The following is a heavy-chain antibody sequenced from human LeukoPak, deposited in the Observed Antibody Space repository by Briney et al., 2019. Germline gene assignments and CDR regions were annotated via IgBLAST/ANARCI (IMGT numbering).Heavy chain of an antibody. CDR1: GLIVSNNY. V-gene: IGHV3-53*01. CDR2: VYSGGHT. Sequence: GGSLRLSCAASGLIVSNNYMSWVCQAPGKGLEWVSIVYSGGHTYYADSVKGRFTISRDKSKNTLYLQMSSLRAEDTAVYYCARGIRDCSRTTCYQPFDYWGQGALVTVSS. CDR3: ARGIRDCSRTTCYQPFDY. D-gene: IGHD2-2*01. J-gene: IGHJ4*02.